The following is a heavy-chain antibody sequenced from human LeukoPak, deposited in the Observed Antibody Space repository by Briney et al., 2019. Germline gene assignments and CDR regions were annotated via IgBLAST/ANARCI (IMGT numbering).Heavy chain of an antibody. J-gene: IGHJ3*02. CDR2: IRASGGST. D-gene: IGHD3-10*01. CDR3: AKDQIGVLPDAFDI. Sequence: GGPLRLSCAASGFTFSDYAMSWVRQAPGKGLEWVSSIRASGGSTFYADSVKGRFTISRDNSENTLFLQMNSLRADDAAVYYCAKDQIGVLPDAFDIWGQGTMVFVSS. CDR1: GFTFSDYA. V-gene: IGHV3-23*01.